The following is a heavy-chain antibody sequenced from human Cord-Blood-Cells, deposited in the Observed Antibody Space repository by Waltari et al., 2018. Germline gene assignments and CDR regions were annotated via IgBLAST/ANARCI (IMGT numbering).Heavy chain of an antibody. CDR3: AREEGSGSYYRGAFDI. Sequence: QVQLQESGPGLVKPSETMSLTCAVSGYSISSGYYWGLCRQPEGKGLEWIGSIYHSGSTYYNPSLKSRVTISVDTSKNQFSLKLSSVTAADTAVYYCAREEGSGSYYRGAFDIWGQGTMVTVSS. J-gene: IGHJ3*02. D-gene: IGHD3-10*01. CDR2: IYHSGST. V-gene: IGHV4-38-2*02. CDR1: GYSISSGYY.